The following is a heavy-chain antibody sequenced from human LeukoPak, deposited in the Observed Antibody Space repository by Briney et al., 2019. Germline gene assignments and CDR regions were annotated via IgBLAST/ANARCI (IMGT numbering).Heavy chain of an antibody. V-gene: IGHV1-8*01. CDR1: GYTFTSYG. Sequence: ASVKVSCKASGYTFTSYGINWVRQATGQGLEWMGWMNPNSGNTGYAQKFQGRVTMTRNTSISTAYMELSSLRSEDTAVYYCARGKSGYDYPSFDYWGQGTLVTVSS. CDR3: ARGKSGYDYPSFDY. CDR2: MNPNSGNT. D-gene: IGHD5-12*01. J-gene: IGHJ4*02.